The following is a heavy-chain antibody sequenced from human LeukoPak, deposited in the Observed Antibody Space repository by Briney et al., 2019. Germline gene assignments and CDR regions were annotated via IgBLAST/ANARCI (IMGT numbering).Heavy chain of an antibody. CDR3: GRNSSGDAFDV. CDR2: ISSYTGNT. J-gene: IGHJ3*01. V-gene: IGHV1-18*01. D-gene: IGHD6-19*01. CDR1: GYTFISYD. Sequence: ASVKVSCKASGYTFISYDSSCVRQAPGQGLEWMGWISSYTGNTNYAQRLQGRVAMNTDTSTSTAYMELRSLRSDDTAVYYCGRNSSGDAFDVWGQGTMVTVSS.